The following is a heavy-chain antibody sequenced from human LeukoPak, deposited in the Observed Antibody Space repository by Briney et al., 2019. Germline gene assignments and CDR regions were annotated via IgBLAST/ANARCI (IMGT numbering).Heavy chain of an antibody. CDR1: GFTLSSYG. CDR3: VRDSSAWFRCEDY. D-gene: IGHD6-13*01. V-gene: IGHV3-30*02. Sequence: GGSLRLSCAASGFTLSSYGMHWVRQAPGKGLEWVAFIRYDGSNKYYADFVKGRFTISRDNAKNSLYLQMNSLRAEDTAVYYCVRDSSAWFRCEDYWGQGALVTVSS. CDR2: IRYDGSNK. J-gene: IGHJ4*02.